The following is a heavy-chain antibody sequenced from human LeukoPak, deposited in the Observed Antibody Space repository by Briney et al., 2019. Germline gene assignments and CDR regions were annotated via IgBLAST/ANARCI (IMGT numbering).Heavy chain of an antibody. Sequence: GGSLRLSCAASGFTFSSYEMNWVRQAPGKGLEWVSSITRSNYIYYADSVKGRFTISRDNAKNSLYLQMNSLRAEDTAVYYCARAGSGRSPDWFDPWGQGTLVTVSS. D-gene: IGHD1-26*01. CDR1: GFTFSSYE. CDR3: ARAGSGRSPDWFDP. V-gene: IGHV3-69-1*02. J-gene: IGHJ5*02. CDR2: ITRSNYI.